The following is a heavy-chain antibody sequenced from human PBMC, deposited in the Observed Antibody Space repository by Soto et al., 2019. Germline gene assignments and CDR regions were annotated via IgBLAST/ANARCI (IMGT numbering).Heavy chain of an antibody. D-gene: IGHD1-26*01. CDR2: VYYSGST. CDR1: GGSSSRDY. V-gene: IGHV4-59*01. CDR3: ARRYGGNSDY. Sequence: PSETLSLTCTVSGGSSSRDYWSWIRQPPGKGLEWIGYVYYSGSTNYNPSLKSRVTISVDTSKNQFSLKVRSVTAADTAVYYCARRYGGNSDYWGQGTLVTVSS. J-gene: IGHJ4*02.